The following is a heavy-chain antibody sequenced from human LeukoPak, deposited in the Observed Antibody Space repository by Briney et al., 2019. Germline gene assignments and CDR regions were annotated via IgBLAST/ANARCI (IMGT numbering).Heavy chain of an antibody. CDR2: IKSESDGGTT. D-gene: IGHD3-10*01. Sequence: GGSLRLSCAASGFTFTDAWMSWVRQAPGKGLEWVGRIKSESDGGTTDYAAPVKGRFTISRDDSKNTMYLQMNSLKTEDTAVYYCITDFALIVDSGKFDYWGQGTLVTVSS. V-gene: IGHV3-15*01. J-gene: IGHJ4*02. CDR3: ITDFALIVDSGKFDY. CDR1: GFTFTDAW.